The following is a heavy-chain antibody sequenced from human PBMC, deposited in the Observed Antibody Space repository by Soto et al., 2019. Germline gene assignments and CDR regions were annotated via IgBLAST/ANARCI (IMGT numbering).Heavy chain of an antibody. CDR2: IYYSGST. J-gene: IGHJ5*02. V-gene: IGHV4-39*01. CDR3: ARQPQDYGDYRGWFDP. Sequence: QLQLQESGPGLVKPSETLSLTCTVSGGSISSSSYYWGWIRQPPGKGLEWIGSIYYSGSTYYNPSLTSRVTISVDTSKNQFSLKLSSVTAADTAVYYCARQPQDYGDYRGWFDPWGQGTLVTVSS. D-gene: IGHD4-17*01. CDR1: GGSISSSSYY.